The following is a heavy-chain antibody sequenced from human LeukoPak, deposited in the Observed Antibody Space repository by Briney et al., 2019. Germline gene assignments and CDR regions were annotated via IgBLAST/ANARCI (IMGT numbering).Heavy chain of an antibody. D-gene: IGHD3-10*01. CDR1: GFTFSSYA. Sequence: PGGSLRLSCAASGFTFSSYAMHWVRQAPGKGLEWVAVISYDGSNKYYADSVKGRFTISRDNSKNTLYLQMNSLRAEDTAVYYCARDLLPSSGVRGVIITFAFDIWGQGTMVTVSS. CDR2: ISYDGSNK. V-gene: IGHV3-30*04. CDR3: ARDLLPSSGVRGVIITFAFDI. J-gene: IGHJ3*02.